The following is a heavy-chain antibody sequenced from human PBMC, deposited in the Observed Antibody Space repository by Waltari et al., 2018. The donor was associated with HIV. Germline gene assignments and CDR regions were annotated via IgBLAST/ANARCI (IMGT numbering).Heavy chain of an antibody. CDR1: GGSISSYY. V-gene: IGHV4-59*01. CDR2: IYYSGST. CDR3: ARVPYDSSGLDAFDI. J-gene: IGHJ3*02. Sequence: QVQLQESGPGLVKPSETLSLTCTVSGGSISSYYWSWIRQPPGKGLEWIGYIYYSGSTNYNPSLKSRVTISVDTSKIQFSLKLSSVTAADTAVYYCARVPYDSSGLDAFDIWGQGTMVTVSS. D-gene: IGHD3-22*01.